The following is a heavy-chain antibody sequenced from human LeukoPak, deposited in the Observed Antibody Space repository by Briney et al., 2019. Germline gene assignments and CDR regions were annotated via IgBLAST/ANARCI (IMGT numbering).Heavy chain of an antibody. CDR2: INPNSGGT. D-gene: IGHD2-15*01. V-gene: IGHV1-2*02. CDR3: AREFRRYCSGGNCYSPLEYAFDI. CDR1: GYTFNTYG. Sequence: GASVKVSCKASGYTFNTYGISWVRQAPGQGLEWMGWINPNSGGTNYAQRFQGRVTMTRDTSISTAYMELSRLRSDDTAVYYCAREFRRYCSGGNCYSPLEYAFDIWGQGTMVTVSS. J-gene: IGHJ3*02.